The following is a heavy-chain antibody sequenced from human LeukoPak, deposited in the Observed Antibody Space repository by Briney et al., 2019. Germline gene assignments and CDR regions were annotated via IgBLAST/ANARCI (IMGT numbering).Heavy chain of an antibody. V-gene: IGHV3-7*01. D-gene: IGHD1-26*01. J-gene: IGHJ5*02. CDR2: IQQDGSVQ. CDR3: AGARGWEFSS. CDR1: RFTFSTYW. Sequence: GGSLRLSCAASRFTFSTYWMGWVRQAPGKGLEWVATIQQDGSVQHYLDSVKGRFTISRDNGKNSLYLQMNTLRAEDTAVYYRAGARGWEFSSWGQGTLVTVSS.